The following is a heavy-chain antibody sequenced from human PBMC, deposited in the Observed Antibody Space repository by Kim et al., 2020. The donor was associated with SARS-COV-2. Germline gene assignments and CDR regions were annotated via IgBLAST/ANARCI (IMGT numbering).Heavy chain of an antibody. D-gene: IGHD3-22*01. Sequence: GGSLRLFCAASGFTFSSYAMHWVRQAPGKGLEWVAVISYDGSNKYYADSVKGRFTISRDNSKNTLYLQMNSLRAEDTAVYYFARAPYYYDSSGYYTPGDYWGQGTLVTVSS. J-gene: IGHJ4*02. V-gene: IGHV3-30*04. CDR1: GFTFSSYA. CDR3: ARAPYYYDSSGYYTPGDY. CDR2: ISYDGSNK.